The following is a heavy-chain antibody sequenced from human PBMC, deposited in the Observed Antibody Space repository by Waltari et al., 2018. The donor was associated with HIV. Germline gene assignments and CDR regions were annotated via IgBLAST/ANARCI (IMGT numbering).Heavy chain of an antibody. D-gene: IGHD5-12*01. CDR3: ARGSEYSGYADAFDI. J-gene: IGHJ3*02. Sequence: EVQLVETGGGLIQPGGSLRLSCAASDFTVSSYYMSWVRQAPGKGLEWVSVIYSGGSTYYADSVKGRFTISRDNSKNTLYLQMNSLRAEDTAIYYCARGSEYSGYADAFDIWGQGTMVTVSS. V-gene: IGHV3-53*02. CDR1: DFTVSSYY. CDR2: IYSGGST.